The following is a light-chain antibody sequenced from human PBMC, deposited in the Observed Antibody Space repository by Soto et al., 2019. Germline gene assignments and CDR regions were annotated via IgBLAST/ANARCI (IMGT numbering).Light chain of an antibody. J-gene: IGLJ1*01. V-gene: IGLV2-11*01. CDR2: DVS. CDR1: SSDVGGYNY. Sequence: QSALTQPRSVSGSPGQSVTISCTGTSSDVGGYNYVSWYQQHPGKAPKLMIYDVSKRPSGVPDRFSGSKSGNTASLIISGLQAEDEADYYCCSYAGTYTYVFGTATKLTVL. CDR3: CSYAGTYTYV.